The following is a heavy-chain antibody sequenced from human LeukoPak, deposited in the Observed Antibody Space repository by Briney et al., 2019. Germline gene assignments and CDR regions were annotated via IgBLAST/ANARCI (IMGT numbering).Heavy chain of an antibody. CDR1: GFTLSSYE. Sequence: GGSLRLSCTVSGFTLSSYEMTWFRQAPGKGLEWVSSIGYGGADSHYADSVKGRFTISRDNAKNSLDLQMTSLRAEDTAIYYCGSLHNRALWGQGTLVTVSS. CDR2: IGYGGADS. J-gene: IGHJ1*01. CDR3: GSLHNRAL. V-gene: IGHV3-23*01. D-gene: IGHD2/OR15-2a*01.